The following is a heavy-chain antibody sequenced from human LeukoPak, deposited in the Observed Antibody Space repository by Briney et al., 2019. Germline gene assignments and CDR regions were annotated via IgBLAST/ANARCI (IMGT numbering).Heavy chain of an antibody. CDR3: ARASYSSGWYRGGLDY. Sequence: SETLSLTCTVSGGSISSYYWSWIRQTPGKGLEWIGCLYYSGSTNYNPSLESRVTMSVDTSKNQFSLKLSSVTAADTAVYYCARASYSSGWYRGGLDYWGQGTLVTVSS. V-gene: IGHV4-59*12. CDR2: LYYSGST. CDR1: GGSISSYY. D-gene: IGHD6-19*01. J-gene: IGHJ4*02.